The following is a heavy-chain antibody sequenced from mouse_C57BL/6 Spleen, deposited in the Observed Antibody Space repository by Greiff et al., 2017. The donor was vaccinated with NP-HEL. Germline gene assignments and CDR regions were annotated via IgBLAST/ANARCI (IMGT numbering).Heavy chain of an antibody. CDR3: SRERAWSAY. V-gene: IGHV1-26*01. CDR2: INPNNGGT. J-gene: IGHJ3*01. Sequence: EVQLQQSGPELVKPGASVKISCKASGYTFTDYYMNWVKQSHGQSLEWIGDINPNNGGTSYNQKFKGKATLTVDKSSSTADMELRSLPSADSAVYYCSRERAWSAYWGQGTLVTVAA. CDR1: GYTFTDYY.